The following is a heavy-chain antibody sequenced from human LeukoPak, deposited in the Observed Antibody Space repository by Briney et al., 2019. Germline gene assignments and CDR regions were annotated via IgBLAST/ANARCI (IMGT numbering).Heavy chain of an antibody. J-gene: IGHJ4*02. V-gene: IGHV3-74*01. Sequence: GGSLRLSCAASGFTFSSYWMHWVRQAPGKGLVWVSRINSDGSSTSYADSVKGRFTISRDNAKNTLYLQMNSLRAEDTAVYYCAGKFYYDSSGYLTFDYWGQGTLVTVSS. CDR2: INSDGSST. CDR3: AGKFYYDSSGYLTFDY. D-gene: IGHD3-22*01. CDR1: GFTFSSYW.